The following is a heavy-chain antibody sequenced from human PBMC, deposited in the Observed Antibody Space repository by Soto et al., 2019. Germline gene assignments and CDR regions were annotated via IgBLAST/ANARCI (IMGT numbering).Heavy chain of an antibody. CDR3: ARGADVLRFFDWLLTVDVLVI. Sequence: ASVKVSCKASGYTFTSYYMHWVRQAPGQGLEWMGIINPSGGSTSYAQKFQGRVTMTRDTSTSTVYMELSSLRSEDTAVYYCARGADVLRFFDWLLTVDVLVIWGQGTRVT. CDR1: GYTFTSYY. V-gene: IGHV1-46*03. CDR2: INPSGGST. D-gene: IGHD3-9*01. J-gene: IGHJ3*02.